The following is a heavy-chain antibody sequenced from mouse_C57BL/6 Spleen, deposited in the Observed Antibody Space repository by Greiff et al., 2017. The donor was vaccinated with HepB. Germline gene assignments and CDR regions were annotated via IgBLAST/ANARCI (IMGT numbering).Heavy chain of an antibody. CDR2: INYDGSST. J-gene: IGHJ4*01. D-gene: IGHD2-1*01. CDR1: GFTFSDYY. Sequence: VQLKESEGGLVQPGSSMKLSCTASGFTFSDYYMAWVRQVPEKGLEWVANINYDGSSTYYLDSLKSRFIISRDNAKNILYLQMSSLKSEDTATYYCASYGKPHYYAMDYWGQGTSVTVSS. CDR3: ASYGKPHYYAMDY. V-gene: IGHV5-16*01.